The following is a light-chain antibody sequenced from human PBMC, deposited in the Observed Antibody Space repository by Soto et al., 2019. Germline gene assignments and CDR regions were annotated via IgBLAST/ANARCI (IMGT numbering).Light chain of an antibody. CDR2: GNI. CDR1: SSNIGAGYD. CDR3: QSYDTSLSGFYV. J-gene: IGLJ1*01. V-gene: IGLV1-40*01. Sequence: QSVLTQPPSVSGAPGQRVTISCTGGSSNIGAGYDVHWYQQLPGTAPKLLIYGNINRPSGVPDRFSGSKSGTSASLAITGLQAEDEADYYCQSYDTSLSGFYVFGTGTKVTVL.